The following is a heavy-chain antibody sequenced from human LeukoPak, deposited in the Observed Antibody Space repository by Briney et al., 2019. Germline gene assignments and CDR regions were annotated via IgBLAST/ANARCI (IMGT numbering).Heavy chain of an antibody. CDR2: IKSKTDGGTT. CDR3: TTKIYNWNDRNWFDP. V-gene: IGHV3-15*01. CDR1: GFTFSNAW. J-gene: IGHJ5*02. Sequence: GGSLRLSCAASGFTFSNAWMSWVRQAPGKGLEWVGRIKSKTDGGTTDYAAPVKGGFTISRDDSKNTLYLQMNSLKTEDTAVYYCTTKIYNWNDRNWFDPWGQGTLVTVSS. D-gene: IGHD1-1*01.